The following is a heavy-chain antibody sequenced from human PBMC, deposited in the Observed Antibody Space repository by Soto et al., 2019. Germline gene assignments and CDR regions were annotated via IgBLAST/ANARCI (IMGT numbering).Heavy chain of an antibody. CDR2: ISYDGSNK. CDR1: GFTFSSYG. V-gene: IGHV3-30*03. Sequence: QVQLVESGGGVVQPGSSLRLSCAASGFTFSSYGMHWVRQAPGKGLEWVAVISYDGSNKYYADSVKGRFTISRDNSKNTLYLQMNSLRAEDTAVYYCFCGGPFQHWGQGTPVTVSS. CDR3: FCGGPFQH. D-gene: IGHD3-16*01. J-gene: IGHJ1*01.